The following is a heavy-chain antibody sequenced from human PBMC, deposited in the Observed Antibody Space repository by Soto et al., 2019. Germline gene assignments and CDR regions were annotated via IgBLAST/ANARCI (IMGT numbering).Heavy chain of an antibody. CDR2: ISGSGGST. D-gene: IGHD6-6*01. J-gene: IGHJ6*03. Sequence: EVQLLESGGGLVQPGGSLRLSCAASGFTFSSYAMSWVRQAPGKGLEWVSAISGSGGSTYYADSVKGRFTISRDNSKNTLYLQMNSLRAEDTAVYYCAKVRVTYSSSSEYMDVWGKGTTVTVSS. CDR1: GFTFSSYA. CDR3: AKVRVTYSSSSEYMDV. V-gene: IGHV3-23*01.